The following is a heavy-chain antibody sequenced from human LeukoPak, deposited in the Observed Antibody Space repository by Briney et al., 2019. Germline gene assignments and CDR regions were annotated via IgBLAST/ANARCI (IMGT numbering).Heavy chain of an antibody. CDR2: INHSGST. CDR3: ARGPFGVWGTYRYKGYFDY. Sequence: SETLSLTCAVYGGSFSGYYWSWIRQPPGKGLEWIGEINHSGSTNYNPSLKSRVTISVDTSPSQFSLKLGSVTAADTAVYFCARGPFGVWGTYRYKGYFDYWGQGTLVTVSS. D-gene: IGHD3-16*02. J-gene: IGHJ4*02. CDR1: GGSFSGYY. V-gene: IGHV4-34*01.